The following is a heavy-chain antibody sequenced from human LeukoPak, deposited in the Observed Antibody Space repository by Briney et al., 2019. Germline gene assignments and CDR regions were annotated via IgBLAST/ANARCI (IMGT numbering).Heavy chain of an antibody. V-gene: IGHV3-13*04. J-gene: IGHJ4*02. CDR1: GFTFSSYD. D-gene: IGHD3-9*01. CDR3: TRGSTYDILTGYYQPDYFDY. Sequence: GGSLRLSCAASGFTFSSYDMHWVRQATGKGLEWVSAIGTAGDTYCPGSVKGRFTISRENAKNSLYLQMNSLRAGDTAVYYCTRGSTYDILTGYYQPDYFDYWGQGTLVTVSS. CDR2: IGTAGDT.